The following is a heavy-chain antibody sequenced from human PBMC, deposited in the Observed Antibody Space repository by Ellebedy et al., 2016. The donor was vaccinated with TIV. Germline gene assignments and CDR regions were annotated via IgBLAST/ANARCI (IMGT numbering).Heavy chain of an antibody. J-gene: IGHJ6*03. CDR2: ISYNEANE. CDR3: AREKDALTGYYYYYMDV. Sequence: GESLKISCAASGFTFSSYNLNWVRQAPGQGLEWVAVISYNEANEHYTESVKGRFHISRDNSKNTLYRQMNSLRREDTAVYYCAREKDALTGYYYYYMDVWGKGTTVSVSS. V-gene: IGHV3-30*03. CDR1: GFTFSSYN. D-gene: IGHD3-9*01.